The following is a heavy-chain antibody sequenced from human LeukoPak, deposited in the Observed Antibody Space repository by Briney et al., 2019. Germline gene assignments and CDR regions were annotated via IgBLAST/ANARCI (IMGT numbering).Heavy chain of an antibody. Sequence: GGSLRLSCAASGFTFSSYGMHWVRQAPGKGLEWVAVISYDGSNKYYADSVKGRFTISRDNSKNTLYLQMNSLRAEDTGVYYCAKATIPIAVAGPLDPWGQGTLVTVSS. CDR1: GFTFSSYG. V-gene: IGHV3-30*18. CDR3: AKATIPIAVAGPLDP. D-gene: IGHD6-19*01. CDR2: ISYDGSNK. J-gene: IGHJ5*02.